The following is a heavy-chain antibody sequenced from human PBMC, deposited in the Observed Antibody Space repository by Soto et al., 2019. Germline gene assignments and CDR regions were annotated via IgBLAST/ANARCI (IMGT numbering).Heavy chain of an antibody. J-gene: IGHJ6*02. CDR2: IVVGSGNT. D-gene: IGHD1-26*01. CDR3: AAEPLVFRYYYGMDV. V-gene: IGHV1-58*02. CDR1: GFTFTSSA. Sequence: QMQLVQSGPEVKKPGTSVKVSCKASGFTFTSSAMQWVRQARGQRLEWIGWIVVGSGNTNYAQKFQERVTITRDMSTRTAYMELSSLRSEDTAVYYCAAEPLVFRYYYGMDVWGQGTTVTVSS.